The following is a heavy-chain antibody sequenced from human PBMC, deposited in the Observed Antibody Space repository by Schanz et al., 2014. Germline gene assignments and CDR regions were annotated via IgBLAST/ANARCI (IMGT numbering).Heavy chain of an antibody. D-gene: IGHD1-1*01. CDR3: VRELSGGTFDY. Sequence: QVQLVQSGAEVKKPGASVKVSCKASGYTVTTYYLHWVRQAPGQGLEWMGRINPNSGGTNYAQKFQGRVTMTRDTSISTAYMEMSRLISDDTAVYYCVRELSGGTFDYWGQGALVTVSS. J-gene: IGHJ4*02. V-gene: IGHV1-2*06. CDR2: INPNSGGT. CDR1: GYTVTTYY.